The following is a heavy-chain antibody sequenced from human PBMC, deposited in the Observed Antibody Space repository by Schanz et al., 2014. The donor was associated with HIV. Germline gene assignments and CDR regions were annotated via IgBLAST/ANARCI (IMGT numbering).Heavy chain of an antibody. CDR2: IKQDESEK. D-gene: IGHD1-26*01. CDR3: AKAKGSYSATTFYFDS. J-gene: IGHJ4*02. CDR1: GFSFSNFW. Sequence: MQLVESGGGLVQSGGSLRLSCAASGFSFSNFWVTWVRQAPGKRLEWVANIKQDESEKYYADSVKGRFTISRDNSKNTLSLHMNSLRVEDTAVYYCAKAKGSYSATTFYFDSWGQGTLVTVSS. V-gene: IGHV3-7*03.